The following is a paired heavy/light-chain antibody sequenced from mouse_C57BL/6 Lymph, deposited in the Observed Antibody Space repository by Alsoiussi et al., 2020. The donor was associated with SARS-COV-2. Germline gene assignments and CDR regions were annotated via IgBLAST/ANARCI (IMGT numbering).Heavy chain of an antibody. Sequence: QVQLQQPGAELVKPGASVKLSCKASGHTFASYWMHWVKQRPGQGLEWIGMIHPKSNSTNYNEKFKSKATLTVDKSSSTAYMQLSSLTSEDSAVYYCARLTGTKTMDYWGQGTSVTVSS. CDR1: GHTFASYW. J-gene: IGHJ4*01. CDR2: IHPKSNST. D-gene: IGHD4-1*01. V-gene: IGHV1-64*01. CDR3: ARLTGTKTMDY.
Light chain of an antibody. CDR2: ATS. J-gene: IGKJ1*01. CDR1: QDIGSS. Sequence: DIQMTQSPSSLSASLGERVSLTCRASQDIGSSLNWLQQEPDGTIKRLIYATSSLDSGVPKRFSGSRSGSDYSLTISSLESEDFVDYYCLQYASSPPTFGGGTKLEIK. CDR3: LQYASSPPT. V-gene: IGKV9-120*01.